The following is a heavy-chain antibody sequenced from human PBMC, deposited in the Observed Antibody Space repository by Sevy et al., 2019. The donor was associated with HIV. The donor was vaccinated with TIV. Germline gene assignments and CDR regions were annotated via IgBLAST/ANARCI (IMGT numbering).Heavy chain of an antibody. D-gene: IGHD1-26*01. CDR1: GGSITSLY. Sequence: SETCLTCTVSGGSITSLYWGWIRQPPGKGLEGIANIYYNGNTNYNPSLKSRVTIPLDTSKNQFSLRLSSVTAADTAIDYCAGENAWGRGYSWGQGTLVTVSS. CDR3: AGENAWGRGYS. CDR2: IYYNGNT. V-gene: IGHV4-59*08. J-gene: IGHJ4*02.